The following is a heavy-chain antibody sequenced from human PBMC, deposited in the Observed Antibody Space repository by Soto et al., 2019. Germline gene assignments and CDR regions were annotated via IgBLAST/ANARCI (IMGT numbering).Heavy chain of an antibody. Sequence: GGSLRLSCVASGFDVTTNCMRWVRQAPGKGLECVSIVCTGGATHYADSVKGRFTISRDSSKNTVHLQMNNVRAEDTAVYYCVRDKRTISGIFPGYWGQGTQVTVS. CDR2: VCTGGAT. CDR1: GFDVTTNC. D-gene: IGHD1-1*01. V-gene: IGHV3-53*01. CDR3: VRDKRTISGIFPGY. J-gene: IGHJ4*02.